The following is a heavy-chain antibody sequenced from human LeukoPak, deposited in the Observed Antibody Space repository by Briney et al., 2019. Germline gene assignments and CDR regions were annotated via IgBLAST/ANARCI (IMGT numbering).Heavy chain of an antibody. V-gene: IGHV3-30-3*01. D-gene: IGHD5-24*01. CDR3: ARELEGFDY. CDR2: ISYDGSNK. J-gene: IGHJ4*02. Sequence: GGSLRLSCAASGFTFSSYALHWVRQAPGKGLEWVAVISYDGSNKYYTDSVKRRLTISRDNSENTLYLQMNRLRAEDTAVYYCARELEGFDYWGQGTLVTVSS. CDR1: GFTFSSYA.